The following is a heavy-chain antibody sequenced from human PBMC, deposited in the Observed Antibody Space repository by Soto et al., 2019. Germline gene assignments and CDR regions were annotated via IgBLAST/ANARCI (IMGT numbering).Heavy chain of an antibody. J-gene: IGHJ5*02. CDR3: ARRGERCYLNWFDP. Sequence: QVQLQESGPGLVKPSQTLSLTCTVSGGSISSGGYYWSWIRQHPGKGLEWIGYIYYSGSTDYNPSLQSRVTISVDTSKNPFSLKLSSVTAADTAVYYCARRGERCYLNWFDPWGQGTLVTVSS. D-gene: IGHD1-1*01. CDR1: GGSISSGGYY. V-gene: IGHV4-31*03. CDR2: IYYSGST.